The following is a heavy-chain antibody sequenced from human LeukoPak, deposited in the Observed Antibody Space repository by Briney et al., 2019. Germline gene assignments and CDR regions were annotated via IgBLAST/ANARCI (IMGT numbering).Heavy chain of an antibody. J-gene: IGHJ5*02. D-gene: IGHD6-13*01. CDR1: GGSFSGYY. Sequence: SETLSLTCAVYGGSFSGYYWSWIRQPPGKGLEWIGEINHSGSTNYDPSLKSRVTISVDTSKNQFSLKPSSVTAADTAVYYCARGSGSSRYFGHNWFDPWGQGTLVTVSS. V-gene: IGHV4-34*01. CDR3: ARGSGSSRYFGHNWFDP. CDR2: INHSGST.